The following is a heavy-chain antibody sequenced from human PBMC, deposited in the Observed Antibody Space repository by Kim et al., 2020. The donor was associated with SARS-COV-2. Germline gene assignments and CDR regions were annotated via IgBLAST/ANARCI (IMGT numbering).Heavy chain of an antibody. CDR2: T. J-gene: IGHJ3*02. V-gene: IGHV1-8*01. D-gene: IGHD1-1*01. Sequence: TGYAQKFQGRVTMTRNNSISTAYMELSSLRSEDTAVYYCARGWRGDAFDIWGQGTMVTVSS. CDR3: ARGWRGDAFDI.